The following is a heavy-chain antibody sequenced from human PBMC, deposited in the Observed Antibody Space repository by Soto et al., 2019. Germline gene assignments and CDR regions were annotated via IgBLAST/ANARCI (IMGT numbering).Heavy chain of an antibody. CDR3: ARDGEGF. D-gene: IGHD2-21*01. Sequence: PGGSLRLSCAASGFTFSSNWMHWVRRVPGRGLAWVSRINADGSETNYEDSVEGRFTISRDNPKNTLYLQMNSLRAEDTAVYYCARDGEGFWGQGTLVTVSS. J-gene: IGHJ4*02. CDR2: INADGSET. V-gene: IGHV3-74*01. CDR1: GFTFSSNW.